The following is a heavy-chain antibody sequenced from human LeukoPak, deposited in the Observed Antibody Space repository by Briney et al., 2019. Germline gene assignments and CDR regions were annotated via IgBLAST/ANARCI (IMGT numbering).Heavy chain of an antibody. CDR2: INPSGGRT. V-gene: IGHV1-46*01. J-gene: IGHJ4*02. CDR1: GYTFTSYY. Sequence: ASVKVSCKASGYTFTSYYVHWVRQAPGHGLEWMGIINPSGGRTSYAQKFQGRVTMTRDTSTRTVYMELSSLRSEDPAVYYCARLVTYSYDSSGSFDYWAQGPLLTVPS. CDR3: ARLVTYSYDSSGSFDY. D-gene: IGHD3-22*01.